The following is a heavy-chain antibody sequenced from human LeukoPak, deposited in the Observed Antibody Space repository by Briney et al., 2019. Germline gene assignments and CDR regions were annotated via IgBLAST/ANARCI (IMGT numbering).Heavy chain of an antibody. D-gene: IGHD4-23*01. J-gene: IGHJ4*02. CDR3: ARSYTVVTPVADY. V-gene: IGHV3-30-3*01. CDR2: ISYDGSNK. Sequence: GSLRLSCAASGFTFSSYAVHWVRQAPGKGLEWVAVISYDGSNKYYADSVKGRFTISRDNSKNTLYLQMNSLRAEDTAVYYCARSYTVVTPVADYWGQGTLVTVSS. CDR1: GFTFSSYA.